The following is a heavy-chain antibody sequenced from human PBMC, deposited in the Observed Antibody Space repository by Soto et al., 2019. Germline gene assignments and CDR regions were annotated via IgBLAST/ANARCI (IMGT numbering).Heavy chain of an antibody. Sequence: SETMSLTCTVSGGSLSSSIYYWGWISQPPGKGLEWIGSIYYSGSTYYNPSLKSRVTISVDTSKNQFSLKLSSVTAADTAVYYCASQASPYYYYGMDVWGQGTTVTVSS. CDR1: GGSLSSSIYY. J-gene: IGHJ6*02. CDR2: IYYSGST. V-gene: IGHV4-39*01. CDR3: ASQASPYYYYGMDV.